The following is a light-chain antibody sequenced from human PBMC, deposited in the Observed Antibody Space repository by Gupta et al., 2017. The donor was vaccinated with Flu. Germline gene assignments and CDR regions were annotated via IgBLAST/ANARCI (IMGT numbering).Light chain of an antibody. CDR2: GAS. CDR3: QQYNNWPPWT. CDR1: QSVSSN. J-gene: IGKJ1*01. Sequence: ELVMPQSPATLYVSPGERATLPCRASQSVSSNLAWYQQKPGQAPRLLIYGASTRATGIPARFSGSGCGTEFTLTISSLQSEDFAFYYCQQYNNWPPWTFGQGTKVEIK. V-gene: IGKV3-15*01.